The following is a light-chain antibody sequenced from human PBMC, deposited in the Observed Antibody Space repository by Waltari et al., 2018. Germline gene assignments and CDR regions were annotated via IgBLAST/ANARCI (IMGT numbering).Light chain of an antibody. CDR3: QQRSNWPLT. Sequence: IVLTQSPGTLSLSPGERATLSCRASQSISSIYLAWYQQKPGQAPRLLIYGSSSRATGIPDRFSGSGSGTDFTLTISRLEPEDFAVYYCQQRSNWPLTFGGGTKVEIK. J-gene: IGKJ4*01. CDR1: QSISSIY. CDR2: GSS. V-gene: IGKV3D-20*02.